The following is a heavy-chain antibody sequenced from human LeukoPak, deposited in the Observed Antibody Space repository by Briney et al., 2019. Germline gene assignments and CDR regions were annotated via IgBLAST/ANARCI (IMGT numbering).Heavy chain of an antibody. J-gene: IGHJ3*02. CDR3: ASLPVAGSDDAFDI. CDR1: GFTFSTYG. V-gene: IGHV3-33*08. Sequence: PGGSLRLSCAASGFTFSTYGMHWVRQAPGKGLEWVAIIWYDGSNKYYADSVQGRFTISRDNSRDTLFLQMNSLRPDDTAVYYCASLPVAGSDDAFDIWGQGTMVTVSS. D-gene: IGHD6-19*01. CDR2: IWYDGSNK.